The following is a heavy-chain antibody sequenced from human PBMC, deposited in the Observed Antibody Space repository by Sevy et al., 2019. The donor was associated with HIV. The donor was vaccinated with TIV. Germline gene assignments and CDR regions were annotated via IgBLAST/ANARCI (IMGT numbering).Heavy chain of an antibody. CDR3: AKDTDSGSYLNDAFDI. CDR1: GFTFSSFV. CDR2: LNGSGGRT. D-gene: IGHD1-26*01. V-gene: IGHV3-23*01. J-gene: IGHJ3*02. Sequence: GGSLRLSCAASGFTFSSFVMSWVRQTPGKGLEWVSGLNGSGGRTYYPDSVKGRFTISRDNSKNTLYLQMNSLRAEDTAVYYCAKDTDSGSYLNDAFDIWGQGTMVTVS.